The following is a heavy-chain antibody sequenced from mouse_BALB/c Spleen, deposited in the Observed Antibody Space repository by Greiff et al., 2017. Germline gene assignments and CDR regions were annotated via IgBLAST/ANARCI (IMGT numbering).Heavy chain of an antibody. D-gene: IGHD2-4*01. CDR1: GYTFTSYV. CDR2: INPYNDGT. J-gene: IGHJ4*01. V-gene: IGHV1-14*01. Sequence: VQLQQSGPELVKPGASVKMSCKASGYTFTSYVMHWVKQKPGQGLEWIGYINPYNDGTKYNEKFKGKATLTSDKSSSTAYMELSSLTSEDSAVYYCAGTTMITTNAMDYWGQGTSVTVSS. CDR3: AGTTMITTNAMDY.